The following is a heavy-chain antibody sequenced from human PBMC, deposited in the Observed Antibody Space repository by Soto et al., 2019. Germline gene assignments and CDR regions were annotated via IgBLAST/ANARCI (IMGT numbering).Heavy chain of an antibody. D-gene: IGHD3-22*01. J-gene: IGHJ4*02. CDR1: GGSISSSSYY. Sequence: SETLSLTCTVSGGSISSSSYYWGWIRQPPGKGLEWIGSIYYTGSTYYNPSLKSRVTISVDTSKNQFSLKLRSVTAADTAVYYCMLGSGWKDFDYWGQGTLVTVSS. CDR3: MLGSGWKDFDY. V-gene: IGHV4-39*01. CDR2: IYYTGST.